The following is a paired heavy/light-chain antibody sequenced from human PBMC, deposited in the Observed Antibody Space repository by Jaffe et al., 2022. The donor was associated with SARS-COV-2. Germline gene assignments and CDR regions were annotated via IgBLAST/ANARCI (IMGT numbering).Heavy chain of an antibody. CDR1: GITFTSYY. J-gene: IGHJ4*02. CDR3: TRGRANHN. CDR2: MKQDGSEK. Sequence: EVQLVDSGGGLVQPGGSLRLSCATSGITFTSYYLTWVRQAPGKGLEWVADMKQDGSEKHYVDSVRGRFTISRDNAKNSLYNLQMNSLRVEDTAVYYCTRGRANHNWGQGTLVTVSS. V-gene: IGHV3-7*03.
Light chain of an antibody. J-gene: IGKJ4*01. CDR2: DAS. V-gene: IGKV1-16*02. CDR1: QGISNS. Sequence: DIQMTQSPSSLSASVGDRVTITCRASQGISNSLAWFQQEPGKAPKSLIYDASILQSGVPSKFSGSGSGTDFTLTISSLQPEDFATYYCQQYNSYPLTFGGGTRVEIK. CDR3: QQYNSYPLT.